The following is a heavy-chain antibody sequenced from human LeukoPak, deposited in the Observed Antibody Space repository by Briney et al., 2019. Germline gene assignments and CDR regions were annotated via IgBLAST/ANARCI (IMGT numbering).Heavy chain of an antibody. CDR1: EGAIAGYS. CDR3: VRGPYGSGISNWFDP. D-gene: IGHD3-10*01. V-gene: IGHV4-59*01. J-gene: IGHJ5*02. Sequence: SETLCLTCTVSEGAIAGYSWSWIRQAPGKGLEWIGYIYYSGDTNYNPSLQSRVTVSVDTSKNQFSLKLTSVTAADTAVYYCVRGPYGSGISNWFDPWGQGTQVIVSS. CDR2: IYYSGDT.